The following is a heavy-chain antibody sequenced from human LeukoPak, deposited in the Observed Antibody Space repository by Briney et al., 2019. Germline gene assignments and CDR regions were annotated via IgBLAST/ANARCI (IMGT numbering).Heavy chain of an antibody. CDR1: GFTFSNNA. D-gene: IGHD1-26*01. J-gene: IGHJ4*02. Sequence: GGSLRLSCAASGFTFSNNAMGWVRQAPGKGPEWISSISGSGVTTFYAGSVKGRFTISRYNSKNTVYLQMKSLRAEDTAVYYXXKDPRRGRTPVGPDYWGQGTLVTVSS. CDR3: XKDPRRGRTPVGPDY. CDR2: ISGSGVTT. V-gene: IGHV3-23*01.